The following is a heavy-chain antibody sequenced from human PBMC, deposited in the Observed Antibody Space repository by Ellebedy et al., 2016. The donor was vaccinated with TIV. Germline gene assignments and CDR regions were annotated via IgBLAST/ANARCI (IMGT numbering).Heavy chain of an antibody. Sequence: GESLKISXAASGFSFSSYSMHWVRQAPGKGLVWVSRIHSDGSSTSYADSVKGRFTISRDNAKNTLYLQMNSLRSEDTAVYYCVLGDYGLNLPGDYWGQGTLVTVSS. CDR3: VLGDYGLNLPGDY. V-gene: IGHV3-74*01. CDR1: GFSFSSYS. D-gene: IGHD4-17*01. CDR2: IHSDGSST. J-gene: IGHJ4*02.